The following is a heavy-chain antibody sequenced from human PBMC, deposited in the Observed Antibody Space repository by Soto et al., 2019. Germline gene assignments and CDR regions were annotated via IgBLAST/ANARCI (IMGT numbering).Heavy chain of an antibody. D-gene: IGHD2-15*01. CDR2: ISYDGSNK. CDR1: GFTFSSYA. V-gene: IGHV3-30-3*01. Sequence: QVQLVESGGGVVQPGRSLRLSCAASGFTFSSYAMHWVRQAPGKGLEWVAVISYDGSNKYYADSVKGRFTISRDNSKNTLYLQMNSLRADDTAVYYCARGLKGYCSGGSCYSDAFDIWGQGTMVTVSS. J-gene: IGHJ3*02. CDR3: ARGLKGYCSGGSCYSDAFDI.